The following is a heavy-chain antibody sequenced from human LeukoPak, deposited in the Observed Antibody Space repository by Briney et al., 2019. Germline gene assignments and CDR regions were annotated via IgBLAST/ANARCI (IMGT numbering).Heavy chain of an antibody. Sequence: GASVKVSCKSSGYTFTDYFMHWVRQAPGQGLECMGWINLNTGATQYTQKLQGRVTLTRDTSINTACMELTSLRSDDTAVYYCARAAGGSHFEYWGQGSLVTVSS. V-gene: IGHV1-2*02. CDR2: INLNTGAT. J-gene: IGHJ4*02. D-gene: IGHD5-12*01. CDR1: GYTFTDYF. CDR3: ARAAGGSHFEY.